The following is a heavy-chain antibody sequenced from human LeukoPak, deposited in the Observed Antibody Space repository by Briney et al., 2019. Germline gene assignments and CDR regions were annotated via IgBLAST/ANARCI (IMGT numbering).Heavy chain of an antibody. CDR2: IYYSGST. CDR3: ARLRVVAATPGWFDP. D-gene: IGHD2-15*01. CDR1: GGSISSYY. Sequence: PSETLSLTCTVSGGSISSYYWSWIRQPPGKGLKWIGYIYYSGSTNYNPSLKSRVTISVDTSKNQFSLKLSSVTAADTAVYYCARLRVVAATPGWFDPWGQGTLVTVSS. J-gene: IGHJ5*02. V-gene: IGHV4-59*08.